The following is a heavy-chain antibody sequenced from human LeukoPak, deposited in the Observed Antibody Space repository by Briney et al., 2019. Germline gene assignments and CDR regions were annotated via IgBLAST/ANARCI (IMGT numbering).Heavy chain of an antibody. Sequence: ASVKVSCKASGYTFTSYDINWVRQATGQGLEWMGWMNPNSGNTGYAQKFQGRVTMTRNTSISTAYMELSSLRSEDTAVYYCARGTVDIVATITYYYYGMDVWGQGTTVTVSS. CDR1: GYTFTSYD. D-gene: IGHD5-12*01. CDR3: ARGTVDIVATITYYYYGMDV. CDR2: MNPNSGNT. V-gene: IGHV1-8*01. J-gene: IGHJ6*02.